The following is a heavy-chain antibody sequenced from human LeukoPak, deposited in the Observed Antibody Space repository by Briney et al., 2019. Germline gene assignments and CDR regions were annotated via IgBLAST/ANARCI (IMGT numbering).Heavy chain of an antibody. J-gene: IGHJ5*02. CDR1: GGSFSGYY. CDR3: ARTDKRQFYYSTFDP. Sequence: SETLSLTCAVYGGSFSGYYWSWIRQPPGKGLEWIGEINHSGSTNYNPSLKSRVTISVDTSKNQFSLKLSSVTAADTVVYYCARTDKRQFYYSTFDPWGQGTLVTVSS. CDR2: INHSGST. V-gene: IGHV4-34*01. D-gene: IGHD3-10*01.